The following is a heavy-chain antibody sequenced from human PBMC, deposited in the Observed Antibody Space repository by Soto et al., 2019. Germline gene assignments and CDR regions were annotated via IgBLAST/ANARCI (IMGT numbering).Heavy chain of an antibody. CDR2: ISSSSSYI. D-gene: IGHD5-12*01. CDR3: AREYSGYDQYFDY. Sequence: GGSLRLSCAASGFTFSSYSMNWVRQAPGKGLEWVSSISSSSSYIYYADSVKGRFTISRDNAKNSLYLQMNSLRAEDTAVYYCAREYSGYDQYFDYWGQGTLVTVSS. CDR1: GFTFSSYS. V-gene: IGHV3-21*01. J-gene: IGHJ4*02.